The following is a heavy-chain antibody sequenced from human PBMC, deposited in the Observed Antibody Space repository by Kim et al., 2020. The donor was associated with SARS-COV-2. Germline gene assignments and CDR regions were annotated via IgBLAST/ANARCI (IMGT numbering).Heavy chain of an antibody. Sequence: SETLSLTCAVYGGSFSGYYWSWIRQPPGKGLEWIGKINHSGSTNYNPSLKSRVTISVDTSKNQFSLKLSSVTAADTAVYYCARVRRFAFDIWGQGTMVTVSS. CDR1: GGSFSGYY. CDR2: INHSGST. V-gene: IGHV4-34*01. D-gene: IGHD3-10*01. CDR3: ARVRRFAFDI. J-gene: IGHJ3*02.